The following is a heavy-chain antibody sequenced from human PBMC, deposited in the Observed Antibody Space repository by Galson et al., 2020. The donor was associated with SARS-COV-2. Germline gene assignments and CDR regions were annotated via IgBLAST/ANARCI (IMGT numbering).Heavy chain of an antibody. CDR2: FDPEDGET. J-gene: IGHJ5*02. CDR3: ATAPVVTPPNWFDP. CDR1: GYTLTELS. Sequence: ASVKVSCKVSGYTLTELSMHWVRQAPGKGLEWMGGFDPEDGETIYAQKFQGRGTMTEDTSTDTAYMELSSLRSEDTAVYYCATAPVVTPPNWFDPWGQGTLVTVSS. V-gene: IGHV1-24*01. D-gene: IGHD2-15*01.